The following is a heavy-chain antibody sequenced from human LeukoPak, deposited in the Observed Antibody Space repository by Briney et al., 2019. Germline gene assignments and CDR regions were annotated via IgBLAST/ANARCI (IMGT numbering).Heavy chain of an antibody. V-gene: IGHV3-23*01. Sequence: GGSLRLSCAASGFTFSTYAMTWVRQAPGKGLEWVSVIFNSGTSTYYADSVKGRFTISRDKSKNTLHLQMSSLRAEDTAVYYCAKDMYGDFGGVDYWGQGTLVTVSS. CDR3: AKDMYGDFGGVDY. CDR2: IFNSGTST. D-gene: IGHD4-17*01. CDR1: GFTFSTYA. J-gene: IGHJ4*02.